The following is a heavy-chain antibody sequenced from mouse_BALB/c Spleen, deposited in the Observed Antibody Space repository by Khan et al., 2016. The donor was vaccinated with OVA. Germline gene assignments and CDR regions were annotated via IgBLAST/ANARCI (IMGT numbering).Heavy chain of an antibody. CDR3: ARKDYYDYDPFPY. D-gene: IGHD2-4*01. CDR1: GYSITSEYA. CDR2: ISYSGNT. J-gene: IGHJ3*01. V-gene: IGHV3-2*02. Sequence: EVQLQESGPGLVKPSQSLSLTCTVTGYSITSEYAWNWIRQFPGNKLEWMGYISYSGNTSYNPSLKSLISSTRDTSKNQFFLQFNSVTTEDTATYYCARKDYYDYDPFPYWGQGTLVTVSA.